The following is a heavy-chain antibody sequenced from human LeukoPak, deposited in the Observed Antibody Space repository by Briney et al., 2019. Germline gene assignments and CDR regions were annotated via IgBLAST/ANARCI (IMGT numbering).Heavy chain of an antibody. CDR2: ISNDGSNK. V-gene: IGHV3-30*18. CDR3: AKGRGAFDI. CDR1: GFTSRGYG. D-gene: IGHD3-10*01. Sequence: VGSLRLSCVPSGFTSRGYGMHCGCQSPGKGVGRGAVISNDGSNKYYADSVKGRFTISRDNSKNTLYLQMNSLRAEDTAVYYCAKGRGAFDIWGQGTMVTVSS. J-gene: IGHJ3*02.